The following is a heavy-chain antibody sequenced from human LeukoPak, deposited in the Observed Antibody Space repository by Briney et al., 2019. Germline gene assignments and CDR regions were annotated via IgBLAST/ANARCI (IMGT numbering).Heavy chain of an antibody. CDR2: IIASSGST. Sequence: GGSLRLSCAASGYSFNNYAMGWVRQAPGKGLEWVSIIIASSGSTFYADSVKGRFTISRDNSKNTLYLQMNSLRVEDTAVYYCVKGGYDFVEVAYFDFWGQGTLVTVSS. CDR3: VKGGYDFVEVAYFDF. V-gene: IGHV3-23*01. J-gene: IGHJ4*02. CDR1: GYSFNNYA. D-gene: IGHD5-12*01.